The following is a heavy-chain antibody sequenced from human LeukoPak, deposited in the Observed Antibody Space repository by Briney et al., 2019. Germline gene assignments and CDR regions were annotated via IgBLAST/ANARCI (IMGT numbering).Heavy chain of an antibody. CDR3: ARDGYDFWSGHHYFDY. CDR1: GGSISSYY. CDR2: IYYSGST. D-gene: IGHD3-3*01. J-gene: IGHJ4*02. V-gene: IGHV4-59*01. Sequence: SETLSLTCTVSGGSISSYYWNWIRQPPGKGLEWIGYIYYSGSTNYNPSLKSRVTISVDTSKNQFSLKLSSVTAADTAVYYCARDGYDFWSGHHYFDYWGQGTLVTVSS.